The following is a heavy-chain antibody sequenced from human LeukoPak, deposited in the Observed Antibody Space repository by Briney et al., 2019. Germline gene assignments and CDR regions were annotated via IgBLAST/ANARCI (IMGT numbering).Heavy chain of an antibody. D-gene: IGHD3-22*01. CDR1: GFTFSTYW. CDR2: IKHVGSEK. Sequence: GGSLRLSCAASGFTFSTYWMSWVRQAPGKGLEWVANIKHVGSEKYYVDSVKGRFTISRDNARNSLYLQMNSPRAEDPAVYYCARSGSYYDSSGYYFDYWGQGALVTVSS. J-gene: IGHJ4*02. V-gene: IGHV3-7*01. CDR3: ARSGSYYDSSGYYFDY.